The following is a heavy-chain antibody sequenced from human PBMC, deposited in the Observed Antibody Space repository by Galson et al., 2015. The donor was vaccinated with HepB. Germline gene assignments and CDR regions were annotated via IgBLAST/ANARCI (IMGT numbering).Heavy chain of an antibody. CDR1: GFTFSNAW. V-gene: IGHV3-15*07. D-gene: IGHD2-2*01. J-gene: IGHJ1*01. Sequence: SLRLSCAASGFTFSNAWMNWVRQAPGKGLEWVGRIKSKTDGGTTDYAAPVKGRFTISRDDSKNTLYLQMNSLKTEDTAVYYCTTDIVVVPAATGQAEYFQHWGQGTLVTVSS. CDR3: TTDIVVVPAATGQAEYFQH. CDR2: IKSKTDGGTT.